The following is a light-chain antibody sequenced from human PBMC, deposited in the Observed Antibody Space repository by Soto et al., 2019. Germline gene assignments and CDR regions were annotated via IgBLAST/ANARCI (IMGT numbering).Light chain of an antibody. CDR3: QQSYSTPSHT. J-gene: IGKJ4*01. V-gene: IGKV1-39*01. CDR2: AAS. CDR1: QSISSY. Sequence: DIQMTQSPSSLSASVGDRVTITGRASQSISSYLNWYQQKPGKAPKLLIYAASSLQSGVPSRFSGSGSGTDFTLTISSLQPEDFATYYCQQSYSTPSHTFGGGTKVEIK.